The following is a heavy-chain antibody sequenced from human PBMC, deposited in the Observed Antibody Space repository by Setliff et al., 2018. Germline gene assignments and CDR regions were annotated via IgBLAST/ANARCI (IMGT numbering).Heavy chain of an antibody. J-gene: IGHJ4*02. Sequence: SETLSLTCTVSGGSISDNNYYWGWIRQSPGKELEWIGGISHSANKYYNPSFRTGVTISVDMSKNQFFLNLDSVTAADTALYYCAREGRFGYSGYDCAFDYWGQGMPVTVS. V-gene: IGHV4-39*02. CDR1: GGSISDNNYY. CDR2: ISHSANK. D-gene: IGHD5-12*01. CDR3: AREGRFGYSGYDCAFDY.